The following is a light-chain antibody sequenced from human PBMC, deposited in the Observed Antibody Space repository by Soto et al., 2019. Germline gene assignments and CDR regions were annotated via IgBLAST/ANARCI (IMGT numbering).Light chain of an antibody. CDR1: SSDVGGYNY. CDR2: DVS. CDR3: SSYKASSTYV. Sequence: LTQPASVSGFPGQSITISCTGTSSDVGGYNYVSWYQHHPGKAPKLMIFDVSNRPSGVSNRFSGSKSGNTASLTISGLQAEDEADYYCSSYKASSTYVFGTGNKVTVL. V-gene: IGLV2-14*03. J-gene: IGLJ1*01.